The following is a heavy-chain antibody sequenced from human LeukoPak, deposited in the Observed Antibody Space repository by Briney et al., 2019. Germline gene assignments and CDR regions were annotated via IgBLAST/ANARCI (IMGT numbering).Heavy chain of an antibody. Sequence: KPSETLSLTCTVSGGSISSDNYSWSWIRQPAGKGLEWIGRVYTSGSTNYNPSLKSRVTISVDTSKNHFSLRLSSLTAADTAVYYCVRGGDSRGYYLFDYWGQGTLVTVSS. V-gene: IGHV4-61*02. CDR2: VYTSGST. D-gene: IGHD3-22*01. J-gene: IGHJ4*02. CDR1: GGSISSDNYS. CDR3: VRGGDSRGYYLFDY.